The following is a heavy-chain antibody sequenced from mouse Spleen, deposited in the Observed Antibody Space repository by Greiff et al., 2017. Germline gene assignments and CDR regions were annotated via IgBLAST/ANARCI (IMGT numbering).Heavy chain of an antibody. Sequence: QVQLKQSGPELVKPGASVKISCKASGHSLTTYYIHWVKQRPGQGLEWIGWIYPGSGNTKYNEKFKGEATLTADTSSNTAYMQLGSLTSEDSAVYYCAYDNYRSWFDYWGQGTLVTVSA. CDR3: AYDNYRSWFDY. V-gene: IGHV1-66*01. J-gene: IGHJ3*01. CDR2: IYPGSGNT. D-gene: IGHD2-1*01. CDR1: GHSLTTYY.